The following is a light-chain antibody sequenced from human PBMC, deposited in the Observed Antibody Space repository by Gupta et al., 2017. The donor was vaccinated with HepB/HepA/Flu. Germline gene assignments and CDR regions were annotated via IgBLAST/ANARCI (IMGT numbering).Light chain of an antibody. CDR3: QQSYSIPYT. CDR2: GAS. J-gene: IGKJ2*01. CDR1: HSISAY. V-gene: IGKV1-39*01. Sequence: DIQMTQPPSSLHASVGDRVTITCRASHSISAYLNWYQQKPGRAPRLLIYGASNLQTGVPSRFSGSGSGTEFTLTISRLQPEDVATFYCQQSYSIPYTFGQGSKVEI.